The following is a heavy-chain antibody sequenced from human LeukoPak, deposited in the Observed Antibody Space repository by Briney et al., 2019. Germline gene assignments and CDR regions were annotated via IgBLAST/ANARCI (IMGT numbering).Heavy chain of an antibody. V-gene: IGHV3-33*06. Sequence: PGRSLRLSCAASGFTSSSYGMHWVRQAPGKGLEWVAVIGYDGSNKYYADSVKGGFTISGDNSKNTRYLQMNSLRAEDTAVYYCAKEVSSSWYKGWFDPWGQGTLVTVSS. J-gene: IGHJ5*02. CDR3: AKEVSSSWYKGWFDP. CDR2: IGYDGSNK. D-gene: IGHD6-13*01. CDR1: GFTSSSYG.